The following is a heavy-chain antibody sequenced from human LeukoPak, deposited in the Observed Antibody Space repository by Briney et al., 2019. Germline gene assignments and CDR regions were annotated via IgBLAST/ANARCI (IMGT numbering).Heavy chain of an antibody. CDR3: ASVRYQLGYCSSTSCYSFDY. D-gene: IGHD2-2*02. V-gene: IGHV1-69*01. CDR2: IIPIFGTA. Sequence: GASVKVSCKASGGTLSSYAISWVRQALGQGLEWMGGIIPIFGTANYAQKFQGRVTITADESTSTAYMELSSLRSEDTAVYYCASVRYQLGYCSSTSCYSFDYWGQGTLVTVSS. CDR1: GGTLSSYA. J-gene: IGHJ4*02.